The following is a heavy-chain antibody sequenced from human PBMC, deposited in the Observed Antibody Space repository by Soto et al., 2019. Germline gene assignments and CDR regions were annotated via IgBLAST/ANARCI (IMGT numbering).Heavy chain of an antibody. CDR1: GFTFSSYS. D-gene: IGHD2-2*02. Sequence: GGSLRLACAASGFTFSSYSMNSVRKDPGKGLEWVSSISSSSSHIYYADSVKGRFTISRDNAKNSLYLQMNSLRAEDTAVYYCAREFVCSSTSCYTITYYYYYGMDVWGQGTTDTVS. J-gene: IGHJ6*02. CDR3: AREFVCSSTSCYTITYYYYYGMDV. CDR2: ISSSSSHI. V-gene: IGHV3-21*01.